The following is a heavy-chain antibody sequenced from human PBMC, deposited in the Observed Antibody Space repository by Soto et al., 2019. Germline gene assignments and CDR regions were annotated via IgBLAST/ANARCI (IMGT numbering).Heavy chain of an antibody. Sequence: GGSLRLSCAASGFTFSSYAMHWVRQAPGKGLEWVAVISYDGSNKYYADSVKGRFTISRDNSKNTLYLQMNSLRAEDTAVYYCAGTDSGWTIWEFYFDYWGQGTLVTVSS. V-gene: IGHV3-30-3*01. CDR1: GFTFSSYA. CDR3: AGTDSGWTIWEFYFDY. CDR2: ISYDGSNK. J-gene: IGHJ4*02. D-gene: IGHD5-12*01.